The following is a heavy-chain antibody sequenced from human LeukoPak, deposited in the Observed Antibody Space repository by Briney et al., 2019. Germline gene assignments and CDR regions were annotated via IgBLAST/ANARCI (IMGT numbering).Heavy chain of an antibody. Sequence: GGSLRLSCVASGFTFNSYEMNWVRQAPGKGLEWVSYINSGGSAIYYADSVKGRFTISRDNAKNSLYLQMNSLRADDTAVYYCARGGSYVHYWGQGTLVTVSS. CDR3: ARGGSYVHY. D-gene: IGHD1-26*01. CDR2: INSGGSAI. V-gene: IGHV3-48*03. CDR1: GFTFNSYE. J-gene: IGHJ4*02.